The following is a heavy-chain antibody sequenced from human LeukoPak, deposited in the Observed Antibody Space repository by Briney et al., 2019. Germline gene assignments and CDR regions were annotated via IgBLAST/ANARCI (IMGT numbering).Heavy chain of an antibody. CDR1: GYTFTRYG. V-gene: IGHV1-18*01. J-gene: IGHJ6*02. Sequence: ASVKVSRKASGYTFTRYGITWVRQAPAPGLEWMGWISAYNGTTNYAQKLQGRVTIPTDTSTSTAYMELTSLRSDDTAVDYCARHFYGDYAGDVWGQGTTVTVSS. CDR3: ARHFYGDYAGDV. D-gene: IGHD4-17*01. CDR2: ISAYNGTT.